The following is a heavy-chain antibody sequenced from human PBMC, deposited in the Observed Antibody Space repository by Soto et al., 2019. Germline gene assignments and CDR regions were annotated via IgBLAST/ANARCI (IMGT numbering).Heavy chain of an antibody. CDR3: ARGRVTMVRGVPIEYFDL. D-gene: IGHD3-10*01. J-gene: IGHJ2*01. V-gene: IGHV1-8*01. CDR2: MNPNSGNT. CDR1: GYTFTSYD. Sequence: QVQLVQSGAEVKKPGASVKVSCKASGYTFTSYDINWVRQATGQGREWMGWMNPNSGNTGYAQKFQGRVTMTRNTSISTAYRELSSLRSEDTAVYYCARGRVTMVRGVPIEYFDLWGRGTLVTVSS.